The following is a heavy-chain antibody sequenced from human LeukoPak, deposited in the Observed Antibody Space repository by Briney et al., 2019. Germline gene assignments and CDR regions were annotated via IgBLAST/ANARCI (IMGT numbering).Heavy chain of an antibody. V-gene: IGHV3-49*03. D-gene: IGHD6-6*01. CDR2: IRSKAYGGTT. J-gene: IGHJ6*03. CDR3: TRGYSSSIHYYYMDV. CDR1: GFTFGDYA. Sequence: GGSLRLSCTASGFTFGDYAMSWFRQAPGKGLEWVGFIRSKAYGGTTEYAASVKGRFTISRDDSKSIAYLQMNSLKTEDTAVYYCTRGYSSSIHYYYMDVWGKGTTVTVSS.